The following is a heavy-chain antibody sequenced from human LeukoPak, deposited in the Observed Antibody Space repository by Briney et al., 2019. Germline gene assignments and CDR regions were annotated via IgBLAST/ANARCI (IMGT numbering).Heavy chain of an antibody. J-gene: IGHJ4*02. CDR1: GVSISSYY. CDR2: IYYSGST. Sequence: SETLSLTCTVSGVSISSYYWSWIRQPPGKGLEWIGYIYYSGSTNYNPSLKSRVTISVDTSKNQFSLKLSSVTAADTAVYYCARRGGSYDTIDYWGQGTLVTVSS. D-gene: IGHD1-26*01. CDR3: ARRGGSYDTIDY. V-gene: IGHV4-59*08.